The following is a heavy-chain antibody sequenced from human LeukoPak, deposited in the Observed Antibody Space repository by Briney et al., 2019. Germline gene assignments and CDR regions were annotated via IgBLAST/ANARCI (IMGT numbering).Heavy chain of an antibody. D-gene: IGHD3-10*01. Sequence: SETLSLTCTVSGGSISSYYWSWIRQPAGKGLEWIGRIYTSGGTNYNPSLKSRVTMSVDTSKNQFSLKLSSVTAADTAVYYCARAVLLWFGEFTDSNWFDPWGQGTLVTVSS. J-gene: IGHJ5*02. V-gene: IGHV4-4*07. CDR1: GGSISSYY. CDR2: IYTSGGT. CDR3: ARAVLLWFGEFTDSNWFDP.